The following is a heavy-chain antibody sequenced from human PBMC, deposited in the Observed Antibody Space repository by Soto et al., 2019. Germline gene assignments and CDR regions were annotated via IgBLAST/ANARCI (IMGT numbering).Heavy chain of an antibody. J-gene: IGHJ4*02. Sequence: SETLSLTCTVSGGSISSGDYYWSWNRQPPGKGLEWIGYIYYSGSTNYNPSLKSRVTISVDTSKNQFSLKLSSVTAADTAVYYCARSLEDIVVVPAAPGYWGQGTLVTVSS. D-gene: IGHD2-2*01. CDR2: IYYSGST. CDR1: GGSISSGDYY. V-gene: IGHV4-61*08. CDR3: ARSLEDIVVVPAAPGY.